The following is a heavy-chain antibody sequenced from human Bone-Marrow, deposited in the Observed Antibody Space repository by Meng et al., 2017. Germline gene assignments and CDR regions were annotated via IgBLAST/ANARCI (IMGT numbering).Heavy chain of an antibody. Sequence: GGTLRLSCAASGFSFADCAMHWVRQAPGKGLEWVSGISWKSGSIDYADSVKGRFTISRDNSKNSLYLKMNSLRAEDTALYYCAKDMTPYYYDSSGYYYWGQGTLVTVSS. D-gene: IGHD3-22*01. CDR3: AKDMTPYYYDSSGYYY. J-gene: IGHJ4*02. CDR1: GFSFADCA. V-gene: IGHV3-9*01. CDR2: ISWKSGSI.